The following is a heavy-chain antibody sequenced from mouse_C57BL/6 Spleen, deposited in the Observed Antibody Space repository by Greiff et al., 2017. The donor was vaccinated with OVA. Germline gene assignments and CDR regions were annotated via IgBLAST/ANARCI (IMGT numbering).Heavy chain of an antibody. CDR2: IHPNSGST. CDR3: ARGDYDYDEDWYFDV. CDR1: GYTFTSYW. J-gene: IGHJ1*03. Sequence: QVQLQQPGAELVKPGASVKLSCKASGYTFTSYWMHWVKQRPGQGLEWIGMIHPNSGSTNYNEKFKSKATLTVDKSSSTAYMQLSSLTSEDSAAYYCARGDYDYDEDWYFDVWGTGTTVTVSS. D-gene: IGHD2-4*01. V-gene: IGHV1-64*01.